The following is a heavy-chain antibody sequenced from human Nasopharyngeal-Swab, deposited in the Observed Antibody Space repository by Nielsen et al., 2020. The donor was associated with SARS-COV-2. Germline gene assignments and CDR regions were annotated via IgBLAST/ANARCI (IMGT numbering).Heavy chain of an antibody. D-gene: IGHD3-10*01. V-gene: IGHV1-18*01. CDR3: AREPEVYGSWSYNWFDP. Sequence: WSGQAPGQGLEWMGMSSAYNGNTKNAQKRQGRVTMTTDTSTSTAYMELMSLRSADTAVYDCAREPEVYGSWSYNWFDPWGQGTLVTVSS. J-gene: IGHJ5*02. CDR2: SSAYNGNT.